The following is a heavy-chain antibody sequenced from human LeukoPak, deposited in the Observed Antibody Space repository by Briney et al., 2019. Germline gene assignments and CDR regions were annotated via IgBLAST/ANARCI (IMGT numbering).Heavy chain of an antibody. CDR1: GFTFSTYE. CDR3: AREAAYGGVTRFDY. CDR2: IAGSGNTI. V-gene: IGHV3-48*03. J-gene: IGHJ4*02. Sequence: GGSLRLSCAASGFTFSTYEMNWVCQAPGKGLEWVSYIAGSGNTIYYADSVKGRFTISRDNAMNSLYLQMNSLRAEDTAVYYCAREAAYGGVTRFDYWGQGILVTVSS. D-gene: IGHD4-23*01.